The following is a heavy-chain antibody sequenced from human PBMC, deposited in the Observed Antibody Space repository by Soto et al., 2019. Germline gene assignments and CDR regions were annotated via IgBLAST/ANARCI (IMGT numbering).Heavy chain of an antibody. CDR2: IYNSGST. Sequence: QVQLQESGPGLVKASETLSLTCTVSAGSISSYYWGWIRQSPGKGLEWIGYIYNSGSTNYNPSLKSRLTMSVDTSKNQFSLKLSSVTAADTAAYYCARIIRTLAWDGVDVWGQGTRVTV. V-gene: IGHV4-59*01. J-gene: IGHJ6*02. CDR3: ARIIRTLAWDGVDV. D-gene: IGHD3-10*01. CDR1: AGSISSYY.